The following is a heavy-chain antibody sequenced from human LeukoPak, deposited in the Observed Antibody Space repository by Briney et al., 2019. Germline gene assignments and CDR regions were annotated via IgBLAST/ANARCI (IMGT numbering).Heavy chain of an antibody. J-gene: IGHJ6*03. Sequence: GSLRLSCAASGFTFSSYPMSWARQAPGKGPEWVSAISGSGDSTYYADSVKGRFTISRDNSKNTLYLQMDSLRAEDTAVYYCARVGSWYNYYYYMDVWGKGTTVTVSS. V-gene: IGHV3-23*01. CDR2: ISGSGDST. D-gene: IGHD6-13*01. CDR1: GFTFSSYP. CDR3: ARVGSWYNYYYYMDV.